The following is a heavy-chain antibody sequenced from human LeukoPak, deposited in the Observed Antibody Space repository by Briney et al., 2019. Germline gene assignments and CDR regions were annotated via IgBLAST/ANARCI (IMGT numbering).Heavy chain of an antibody. J-gene: IGHJ4*02. CDR2: IYHSGST. CDR3: ARHSSGWYYVDY. CDR1: GGSISSSNW. V-gene: IGHV4-4*02. D-gene: IGHD6-19*01. Sequence: PSGTLSLTCAVSGGSISSSNWWSWVRQPPGKGLEWIGEIYHSGSTNYNPSLKSRVTISVDTSKNQFSLKLSSVTAADTAVYYCARHSSGWYYVDYWGQGTLVTVSS.